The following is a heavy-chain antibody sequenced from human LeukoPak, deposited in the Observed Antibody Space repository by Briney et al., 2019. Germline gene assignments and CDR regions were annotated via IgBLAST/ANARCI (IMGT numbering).Heavy chain of an antibody. V-gene: IGHV1-18*01. CDR2: ISAYNGNT. CDR3: ARRRDVLRRFGELLQKPSYYYYYYCMDV. D-gene: IGHD3-10*01. Sequence: GASVKVSCKASGYTFTSYRVSGVRQAPGQGLEWMGCISAYNGNTNYAQKLQGRVTMTTDTSTSTAYMELRSLRSDDTAVYYCARRRDVLRRFGELLQKPSYYYYYYCMDVWGKGTTVTVSS. CDR1: GYTFTSYR. J-gene: IGHJ6*03.